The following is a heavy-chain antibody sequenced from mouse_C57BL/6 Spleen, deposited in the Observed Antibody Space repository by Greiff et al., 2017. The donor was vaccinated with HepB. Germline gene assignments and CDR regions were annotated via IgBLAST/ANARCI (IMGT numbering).Heavy chain of an antibody. Sequence: VQLQQSGPELVKPGASVKISCKASGYSFTGYYMNWVKQSPEKSLEWIGEINPSTGGTTYNQKFKAKATLTVDKSSSTAYMQLKSLTSEDSAVYYCARGGTLYYFDYWGQGTTLTVSS. J-gene: IGHJ2*01. CDR1: GYSFTGYY. D-gene: IGHD5-1*01. V-gene: IGHV1-42*01. CDR2: INPSTGGT. CDR3: ARGGTLYYFDY.